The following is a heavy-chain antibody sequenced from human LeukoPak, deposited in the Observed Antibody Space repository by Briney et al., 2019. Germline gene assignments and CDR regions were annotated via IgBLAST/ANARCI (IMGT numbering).Heavy chain of an antibody. CDR1: GFTFSDYY. D-gene: IGHD6-13*01. J-gene: IGHJ4*02. V-gene: IGHV3-11*04. CDR3: ARVGTAEGTLEDY. CDR2: ISANGNNK. Sequence: GGSLRLSCAASGFTFSDYYMTWIRQAPGKGLEWVSYISANGNNKYYADSVKGRFTISRDNAKNSLYLQMNSLRAEDTAVYYCARVGTAEGTLEDYWGQGTLVTVSS.